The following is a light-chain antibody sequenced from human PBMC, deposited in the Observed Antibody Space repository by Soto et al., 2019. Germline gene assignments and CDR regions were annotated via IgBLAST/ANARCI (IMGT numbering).Light chain of an antibody. CDR2: DAS. CDR3: QQYSSYSPT. CDR1: QSINNW. J-gene: IGKJ1*01. V-gene: IGKV1-5*01. Sequence: DIQMTQSPSTLSASVGDRVTITCRASQSINNWLAWYQLKPGKAPKILIYDASTLESGVPSRFSGSGSGTEFTLTISSLQPDDFATYYCQQYSSYSPTFGQGTRWIS.